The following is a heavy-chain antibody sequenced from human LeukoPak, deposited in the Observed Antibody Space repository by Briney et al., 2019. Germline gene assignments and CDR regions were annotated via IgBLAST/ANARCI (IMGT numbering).Heavy chain of an antibody. J-gene: IGHJ6*03. CDR3: ARGGYSYGSTYYYYYYTDV. CDR1: GGTFSSYA. D-gene: IGHD5-18*01. Sequence: SVKLSCKASGGTFSSYAISWVRQAPGQGLEWMGGIIPIFGTANYAQKFQGRVTITTDESTSTAYLELNSLRSEDTAVYYCARGGYSYGSTYYYYYYTDVWGKGTTVTVSS. V-gene: IGHV1-69*05. CDR2: IIPIFGTA.